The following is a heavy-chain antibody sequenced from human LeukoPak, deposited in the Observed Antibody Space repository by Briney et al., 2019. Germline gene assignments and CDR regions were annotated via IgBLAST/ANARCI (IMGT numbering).Heavy chain of an antibody. J-gene: IGHJ4*02. D-gene: IGHD3-10*01. CDR2: ISGSSGNT. CDR3: AKTGSRDQGGLDY. V-gene: IGHV3-23*01. Sequence: GGSLRLSCAAFGFTFSSYAMSWVRQAPGKGLEWVSAISGSSGNTYYADSVNGRFTISRDNSKNRLFLQMNSLRVEDTAVYFCAKTGSRDQGGLDYWGQGTLVTVSS. CDR1: GFTFSSYA.